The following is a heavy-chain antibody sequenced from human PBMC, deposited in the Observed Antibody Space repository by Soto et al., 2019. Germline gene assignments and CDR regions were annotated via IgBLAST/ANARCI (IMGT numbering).Heavy chain of an antibody. Sequence: ASVKVSCKASGYTFTGYYMHWVRQAPGQGLEWMGWINPNSGGTNYAQKFQGWVTMTRDTSISTAYMELSRLRSDDTAVYYCARDSVRGTTVVIDYWGQGTLVTVSS. J-gene: IGHJ4*02. CDR2: INPNSGGT. CDR3: ARDSVRGTTVVIDY. D-gene: IGHD4-17*01. CDR1: GYTFTGYY. V-gene: IGHV1-2*04.